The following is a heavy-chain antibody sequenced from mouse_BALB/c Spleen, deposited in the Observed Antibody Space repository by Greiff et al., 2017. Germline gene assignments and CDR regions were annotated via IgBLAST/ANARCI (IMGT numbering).Heavy chain of an antibody. D-gene: IGHD2-4*01. J-gene: IGHJ4*01. CDR1: GFTFSSYA. Sequence: EVMLVESGGGLVKPGGSLKLSCAASGFTFSSYAMSWVRQTPEKRLEWVASISSGGSTYYPDSVKGRFTISRDNARNILYLQMSSLRSEDTAMYYCARVDYDRNYAMDYWGQGTSVTVSS. CDR3: ARVDYDRNYAMDY. CDR2: ISSGGST. V-gene: IGHV5-6-5*01.